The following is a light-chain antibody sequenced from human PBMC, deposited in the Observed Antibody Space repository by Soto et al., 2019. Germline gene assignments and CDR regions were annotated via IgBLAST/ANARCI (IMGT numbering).Light chain of an antibody. Sequence: DIQMTQSPSTLSASVGDRVTITCRASQSITTYVNWYQQKLGKAPTLLIYAASSLQSGVPSRFNGSGSGTDFTLTISSLQPEDFATYFCQQCYSSPRTFGQGTKVDIK. V-gene: IGKV1-39*01. CDR3: QQCYSSPRT. CDR1: QSITTY. J-gene: IGKJ1*01. CDR2: AAS.